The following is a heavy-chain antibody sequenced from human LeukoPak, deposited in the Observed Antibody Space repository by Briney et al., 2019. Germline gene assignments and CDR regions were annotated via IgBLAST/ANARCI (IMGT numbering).Heavy chain of an antibody. V-gene: IGHV3-30*01. CDR2: ISYDGNNK. D-gene: IGHD3-10*01. Sequence: GGSLRLSCAASGFTFSRNVMPWVRQAPGKCLEWVALISYDGNNKFYADSVKGRFTISRDNSRNTLYLQMNSLRGEDAAVYSCARGGIPTGPYYYFYYMDVWGKGTAVTVSS. J-gene: IGHJ6*03. CDR3: ARGGIPTGPYYYFYYMDV. CDR1: GFTFSRNV.